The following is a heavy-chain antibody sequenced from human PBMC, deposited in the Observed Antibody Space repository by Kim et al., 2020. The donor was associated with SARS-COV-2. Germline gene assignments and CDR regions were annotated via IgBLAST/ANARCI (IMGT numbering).Heavy chain of an antibody. CDR3: ARNKGNSWPYFDF. V-gene: IGHV4-39*01. CDR1: GGSISDTSSF. J-gene: IGHJ4*02. D-gene: IGHD6-13*01. Sequence: SVTLSLTCAVSGGSISDTSSFWVWIRQPPGKGLEWIGSIYYSGNTYYNPSLESRVTISVDTSNNQFSLKLYSVTAADTAVFYCARNKGNSWPYFDFWGQGALVTVSS. CDR2: IYYSGNT.